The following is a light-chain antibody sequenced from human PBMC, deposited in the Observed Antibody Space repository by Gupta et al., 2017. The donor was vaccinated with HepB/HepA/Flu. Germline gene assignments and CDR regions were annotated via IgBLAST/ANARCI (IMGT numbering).Light chain of an antibody. Sequence: EIVLTQSPGTLSLSPGERATLSCRASQPVGNIYVAWYQQKPGQAPRLLIYGASSRAAGIPDRFSGSGSGTXFSLTIXRLEPEDFAVYYCQQWANSGWTLGXGTKVEIK. J-gene: IGKJ1*01. CDR3: QQWANSGWT. CDR1: QPVGNIY. V-gene: IGKV3-20*01. CDR2: GAS.